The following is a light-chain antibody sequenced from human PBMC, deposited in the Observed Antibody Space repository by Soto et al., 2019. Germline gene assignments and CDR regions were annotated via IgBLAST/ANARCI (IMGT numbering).Light chain of an antibody. CDR2: SIS. CDR3: LFFYGGAWI. J-gene: IGLJ2*01. V-gene: IGLV7-43*01. CDR1: TGAVTYDYH. Sequence: QAVATQEPSLTVTPGGTVTLTCASTTGAVTYDYHPNWIQQKPGQAPRALIYSISNKHSWTPARFSGSLLGGKAALTLSGVQPEDEADYYCLFFYGGAWIFGGGTKLTVL.